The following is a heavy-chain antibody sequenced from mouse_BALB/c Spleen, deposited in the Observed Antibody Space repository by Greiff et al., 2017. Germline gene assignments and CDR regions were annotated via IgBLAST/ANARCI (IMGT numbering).Heavy chain of an antibody. CDR1: GYTFTDYY. Sequence: VQLKQSGPELVKPGASVKMSCKASGYTFTDYYMDWVKQSHGESFEWIGRVNPYNGGTSYNQKFKGKATLTVDKSSSTAYMELNSLTSEDSAVYYCARGGYGNPYAMDYWGQGTSVTVSS. CDR2: VNPYNGGT. J-gene: IGHJ4*01. D-gene: IGHD2-1*01. V-gene: IGHV1-19*01. CDR3: ARGGYGNPYAMDY.